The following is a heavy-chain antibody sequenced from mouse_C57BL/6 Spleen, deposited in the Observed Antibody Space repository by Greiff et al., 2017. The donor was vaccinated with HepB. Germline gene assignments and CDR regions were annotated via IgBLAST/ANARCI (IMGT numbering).Heavy chain of an antibody. D-gene: IGHD2-3*01. V-gene: IGHV5-4*01. CDR2: ISDGGSYT. CDR3: ARDRDGYYGYFDY. CDR1: GFTFSSYA. J-gene: IGHJ2*01. Sequence: EVKLMESGGGLVKPGGSLKLSCAASGFTFSSYAMSWVRQTPEKRLEWVATISDGGSYTYYPDNVKGRFTISRDNAKNNLYLQMSHLKSEDTAMYYCARDRDGYYGYFDYWGQGTTLTVSS.